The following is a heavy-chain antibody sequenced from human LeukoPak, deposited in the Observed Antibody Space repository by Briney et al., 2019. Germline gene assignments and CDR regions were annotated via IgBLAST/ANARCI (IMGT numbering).Heavy chain of an antibody. CDR2: ITWDGGST. J-gene: IGHJ6*03. V-gene: IGHV3-43D*03. Sequence: GGSLRLSCAASGFTFDDYAMHWVRKASGKGLEWVSHITWDGGSTHYADSVEGRFTISRDYRENSLYLQMNSLRPEDTALYYCAKDRAARGRGNYFYMDVWGKGTTVTVSS. CDR3: AKDRAARGRGNYFYMDV. CDR1: GFTFDDYA. D-gene: IGHD2/OR15-2a*01.